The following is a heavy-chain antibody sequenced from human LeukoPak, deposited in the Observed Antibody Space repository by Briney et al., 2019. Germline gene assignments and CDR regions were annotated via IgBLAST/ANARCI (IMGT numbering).Heavy chain of an antibody. CDR2: IIPIFGTA. J-gene: IGHJ4*02. V-gene: IGHV1-69*13. CDR1: GGTFSSYA. D-gene: IGHD6-6*01. Sequence: SVKVSCKASGGTFSSYAISWVRQAPGQGLEWMGGIIPIFGTANYAQKFQGRVTITPDESTSTAYMELSSLRSDDTAAYYCARDPYGSSSELYFDYWGQGTLVTVSS. CDR3: ARDPYGSSSELYFDY.